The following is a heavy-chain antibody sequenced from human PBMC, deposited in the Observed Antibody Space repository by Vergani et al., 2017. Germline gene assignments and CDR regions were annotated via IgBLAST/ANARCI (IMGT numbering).Heavy chain of an antibody. J-gene: IGHJ6*02. Sequence: EVQLVESGGGLVKPGGSLRLSCAASGFTFSSYSMNWVRQAPGKGLEWVSFISSSNSNMYYADSVKGRFTISRDNAKNSLYLQMNSLRAEDRAVYYCAGTSRPPHPFSSSPNGYVSNGMDVWSQGSTVTVSS. D-gene: IGHD2-2*01. V-gene: IGHV3-21*01. CDR2: ISSSNSNM. CDR1: GFTFSSYS. CDR3: AGTSRPPHPFSSSPNGYVSNGMDV.